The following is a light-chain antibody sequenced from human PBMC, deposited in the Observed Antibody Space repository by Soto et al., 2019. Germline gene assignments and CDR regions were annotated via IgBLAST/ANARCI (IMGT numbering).Light chain of an antibody. CDR3: SSYTGSSTLYV. J-gene: IGLJ1*01. CDR1: SSDVGFYNF. V-gene: IGLV2-8*01. Sequence: QSVLTQPPSASGSPGQSLTISCTGTSSDVGFYNFVSWYQQRPGKAPKLVIYEVTKRPSGVPDRFSGSKSGNTASLTISGLQAEDEAEYYCSSYTGSSTLYVFGTGTKVTVL. CDR2: EVT.